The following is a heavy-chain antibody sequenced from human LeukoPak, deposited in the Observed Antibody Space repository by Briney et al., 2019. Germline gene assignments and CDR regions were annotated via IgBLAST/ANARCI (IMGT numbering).Heavy chain of an antibody. Sequence: GGSLRLSCAVSGFTLSSYSMNWVRQAPGKGLEWASSISSSSSYIYYADSVKGQFTISRDNAKNSLYLQVNSLRAEDTAVYYCVGGRYNYGYIFDYWGQGTLVTVPS. CDR1: GFTLSSYS. V-gene: IGHV3-21*01. CDR3: VGGRYNYGYIFDY. J-gene: IGHJ4*02. CDR2: ISSSSSYI. D-gene: IGHD5-18*01.